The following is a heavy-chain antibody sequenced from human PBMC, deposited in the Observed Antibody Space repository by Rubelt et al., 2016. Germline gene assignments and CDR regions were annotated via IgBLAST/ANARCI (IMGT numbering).Heavy chain of an antibody. V-gene: IGHV3-48*01. Sequence: GQLVESGGGLVQPGGSLRLSCAASGFTFSSNSMNWVRQAPGKGLEWVSYISSSSNTIYYADSVKGRFTISRDNAKDSLYLQMNSLRAEDTAVYYCARDKRRTGTPIKVFDYWGQGTLVTVSS. CDR1: GFTFSSNS. CDR3: ARDKRRTGTPIKVFDY. CDR2: ISSSSNTI. D-gene: IGHD1-1*01. J-gene: IGHJ4*02.